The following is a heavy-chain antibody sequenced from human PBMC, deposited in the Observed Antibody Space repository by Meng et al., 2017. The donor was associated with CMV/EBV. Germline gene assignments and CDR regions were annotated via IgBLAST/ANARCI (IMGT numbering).Heavy chain of an antibody. CDR3: ARDLPHCSSTSCQYYFDY. J-gene: IGHJ4*02. CDR1: GFTFSSYS. CDR2: ISSSSSYI. D-gene: IGHD2-2*01. V-gene: IGHV3-21*01. Sequence: GGSLRLSCAASGFTFSSYSMNWVRQAPGKGLEWVSSISSSSSYIYYADSVKGRFTISRDNAKNSLYLQMNSLRAEDTAVYCCARDLPHCSSTSCQYYFDYWGQGTLVTISS.